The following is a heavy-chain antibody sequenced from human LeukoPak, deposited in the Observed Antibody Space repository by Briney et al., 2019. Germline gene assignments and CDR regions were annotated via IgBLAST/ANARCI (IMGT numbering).Heavy chain of an antibody. CDR3: AKDLEDIVIEGSYYDYYYMDV. V-gene: IGHV3-30*18. CDR1: GFTFSSYG. Sequence: GGSLRLSCAAPGFTFSSYGMHWVRQAPGKGLEWVAVISYDGTNKYYADSVKGRFTVSRDNSKNTLYLQMNSLRAEDTSVYYCAKDLEDIVIEGSYYDYYYMDVWGKGTTVTVSS. J-gene: IGHJ6*03. D-gene: IGHD2-2*01. CDR2: ISYDGTNK.